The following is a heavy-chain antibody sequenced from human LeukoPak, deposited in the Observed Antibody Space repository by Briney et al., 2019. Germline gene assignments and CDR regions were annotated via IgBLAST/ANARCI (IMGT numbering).Heavy chain of an antibody. CDR1: GFTLSSYA. CDR2: ISYDGSNK. J-gene: IGHJ4*02. D-gene: IGHD2-2*03. CDR3: ARPYGYDY. Sequence: GGSLRLSCAASGFTLSSYAMHWVRQAPGKGLEWVAVISYDGSNKYYADSVKGRFTISRDNSKNTLYLQMNSLRAEDTAVYYCARPYGYDYWGQGTLVTVSS. V-gene: IGHV3-30-3*01.